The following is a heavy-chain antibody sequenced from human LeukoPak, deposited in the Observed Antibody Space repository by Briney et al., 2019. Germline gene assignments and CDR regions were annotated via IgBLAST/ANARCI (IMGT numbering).Heavy chain of an antibody. J-gene: IGHJ3*02. CDR2: INQSGGT. CDR1: GGSISSSSYY. Sequence: PSETLSLTCTVSGGSISSSSYYWGWIRQPPGKGLEWIGEINQSGGTNYNPSLKSRVTISVDTSKNQFSLNLSSVTAADTAVYYCARQPLNCSSASCHAFDIWGQGTMVTVSS. V-gene: IGHV4-39*01. CDR3: ARQPLNCSSASCHAFDI. D-gene: IGHD2-2*01.